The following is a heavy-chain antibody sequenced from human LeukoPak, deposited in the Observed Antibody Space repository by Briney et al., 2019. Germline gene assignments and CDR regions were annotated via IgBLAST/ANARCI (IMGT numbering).Heavy chain of an antibody. D-gene: IGHD3-10*01. V-gene: IGHV3-7*03. CDR2: IKEDGSER. CDR1: AFIFSGHW. Sequence: GGSLRLSCEGSAFIFSGHWMNWVRQTPGKGLEWVASIKEDGSERQYVDSVKGRFSISRDNTKGSLFLQLNSLRAEDTAVYYCARDYSPYYHGSGPDYWGQGTLVTVSS. CDR3: ARDYSPYYHGSGPDY. J-gene: IGHJ4*02.